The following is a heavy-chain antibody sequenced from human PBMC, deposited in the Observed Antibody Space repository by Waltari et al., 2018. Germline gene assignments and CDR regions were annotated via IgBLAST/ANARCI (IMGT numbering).Heavy chain of an antibody. CDR1: GVTFRDFE. CDR3: ARDRDGYKKADL. J-gene: IGHJ5*02. D-gene: IGHD5-12*01. Sequence: VQLVESGGDLVQPGGSLRPSCSASGVTFRDFEKNWVRQAPGKGLEWLSYINSRGSTIYYADSVKGRFTVSRDNAKSSLYLQMNSLRVEDTAVYYCARDRDGYKKADLWGQGTLVTVSS. V-gene: IGHV3-48*03. CDR2: INSRGSTI.